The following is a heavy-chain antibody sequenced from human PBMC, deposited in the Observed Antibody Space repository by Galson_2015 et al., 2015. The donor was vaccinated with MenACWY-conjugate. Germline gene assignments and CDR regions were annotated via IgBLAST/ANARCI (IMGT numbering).Heavy chain of an antibody. CDR1: GFSLTTSGVG. CDR2: IYWDDGK. CDR3: ARRYCSTTSCYGCDY. J-gene: IGHJ4*02. Sequence: PALVKPTPALTLPCTFSGFSLTTSGVGVGWIRQPPGKALEWLAFIYWDDGKRYSPSLKSRLTITKDTSKNQGVLPVSNMDPVDTATYFCARRYCSTTSCYGCDYWGQGALVTVSS. D-gene: IGHD2-2*01. V-gene: IGHV2-5*02.